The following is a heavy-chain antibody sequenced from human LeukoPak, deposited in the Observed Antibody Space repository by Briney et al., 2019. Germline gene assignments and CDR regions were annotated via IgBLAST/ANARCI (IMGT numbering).Heavy chain of an antibody. D-gene: IGHD5-18*01. CDR3: ARVRGYSYGYSNYFDY. V-gene: IGHV4-61*01. J-gene: IGHJ4*02. CDR1: GGSVSSGSYY. Sequence: SETLSLTCTVSGGSVSSGSYYWSWIRQPPGKGLEWIVYIYYSGSTNYNPSLKSRVTISVDTSKNQFSLKLSSVTAADTAVYYCARVRGYSYGYSNYFDYWGQGTLVTVSS. CDR2: IYYSGST.